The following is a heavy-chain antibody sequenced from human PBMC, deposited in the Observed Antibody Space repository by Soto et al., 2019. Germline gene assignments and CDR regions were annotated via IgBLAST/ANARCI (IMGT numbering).Heavy chain of an antibody. D-gene: IGHD3-22*01. Sequence: SVKVSCKASADTFRNHAISWVRQAPGQGLKWMGGIIPIFGTANYAQKFQGRVTITADTSANTVYLELSSLRSEDTAVYYCASTKYDGSAYYYRYLGLWGRGTL. CDR2: IIPIFGTA. V-gene: IGHV1-69*06. J-gene: IGHJ2*01. CDR1: ADTFRNHA. CDR3: ASTKYDGSAYYYRYLGL.